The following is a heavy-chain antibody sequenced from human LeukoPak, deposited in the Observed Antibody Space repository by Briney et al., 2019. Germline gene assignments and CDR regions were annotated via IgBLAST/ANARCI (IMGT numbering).Heavy chain of an antibody. Sequence: PGGSLRLSCVGSGFTSIAYALTWARQAPGKGLVWVSHINSDGSWTSYADSVKGRFTISKDNAKNTVYLQMNSLRAEDTAVYYCVSFYETYWGRGTLVTVSS. CDR3: VSFYETY. D-gene: IGHD2/OR15-2a*01. CDR1: GFTSIAYA. V-gene: IGHV3-74*01. J-gene: IGHJ4*02. CDR2: INSDGSWT.